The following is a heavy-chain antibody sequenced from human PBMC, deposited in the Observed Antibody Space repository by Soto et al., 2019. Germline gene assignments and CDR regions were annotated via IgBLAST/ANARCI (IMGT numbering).Heavy chain of an antibody. V-gene: IGHV1-18*01. CDR3: ARDIDYDSSGYPRSYFDY. Sequence: ASVKVSCKASGYTFTSYGIGWVRRAPGQGLEWMGWISAYNGNTNYAQKLQGRVTMTTDTSTSTAYMELRSLRSDDTAVYYCARDIDYDSSGYPRSYFDYWGQGTLVTVSS. J-gene: IGHJ4*02. D-gene: IGHD3-22*01. CDR1: GYTFTSYG. CDR2: ISAYNGNT.